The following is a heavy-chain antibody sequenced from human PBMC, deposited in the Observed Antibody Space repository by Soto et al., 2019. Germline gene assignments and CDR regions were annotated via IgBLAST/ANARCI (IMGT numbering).Heavy chain of an antibody. V-gene: IGHV3-7*01. Sequence: VGSLRLSCAASGFTFSSYWMSWVRQAPGKGLEWVANIKQDGSEKYYVDSVKGRFTISRDNAKNSLYLQMNSLRAEDTAVYYCERYGDVDDFDIWGQGTMVTVS. J-gene: IGHJ3*02. CDR1: GFTFSSYW. CDR2: IKQDGSEK. CDR3: ERYGDVDDFDI. D-gene: IGHD4-17*01.